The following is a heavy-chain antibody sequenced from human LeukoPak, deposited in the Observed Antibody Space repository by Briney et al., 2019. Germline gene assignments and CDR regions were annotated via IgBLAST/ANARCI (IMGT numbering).Heavy chain of an antibody. CDR1: GYKLTSHG. Sequence: ASVKVSCKSSGYKLTSHGISWVRQAPGQGLEWMGWIGPYNGNTKYAQKFQGRVTVTTDTSTSTAYMELRSLRSDDTAVYFCARAVLGGPTVYYNYYHMDVWGQGTMVTVSS. V-gene: IGHV1-18*01. J-gene: IGHJ6*03. CDR3: ARAVLGGPTVYYNYYHMDV. D-gene: IGHD1-26*01. CDR2: IGPYNGNT.